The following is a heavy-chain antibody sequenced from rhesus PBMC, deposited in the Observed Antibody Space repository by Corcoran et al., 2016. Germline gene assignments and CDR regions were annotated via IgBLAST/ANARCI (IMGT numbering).Heavy chain of an antibody. V-gene: IGHV4-122*02. CDR2: ISYSGSL. CDR1: GISISRSYYH. J-gene: IGHJ4*01. D-gene: IGHD6-37*01. Sequence: QVQLQESGPGLVKPSETLSLTCAVSGISISRSYYHWNWIRQAPGKGLEWIGYISYSGSLSYNPSLKSRVTISRDTSKNHFSLKLNSVTAADTAVYYCARQGRIAVAGLPIDYWGRGVLVTVSS. CDR3: ARQGRIAVAGLPIDY.